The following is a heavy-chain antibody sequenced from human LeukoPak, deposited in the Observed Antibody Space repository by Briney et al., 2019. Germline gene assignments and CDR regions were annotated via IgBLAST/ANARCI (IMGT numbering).Heavy chain of an antibody. J-gene: IGHJ4*02. CDR3: VRGTGY. CDR2: ISSNGDNT. Sequence: GGSLRLSCSVSGFTFSTYVMHWVRQAPGKGREYVSAISSNGDNTYYADSVKGRFTISRDNSKNTLYLQMSSLRADDTAVYYCVRGTGYWGQGTLVTVSS. CDR1: GFTFSTYV. V-gene: IGHV3-64D*06.